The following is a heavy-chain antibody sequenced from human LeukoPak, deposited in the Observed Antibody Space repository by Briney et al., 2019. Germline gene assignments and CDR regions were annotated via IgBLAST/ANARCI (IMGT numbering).Heavy chain of an antibody. Sequence: GGSLRLSCAASGFTFSGFGMHWVRQAPGKGLEWVAFIRYDGTLKYYADSVKGRFTISRDNSKNTLYLQMNSLRPEDTALYYCAKDYGDIVAVPAANGFDPWGQGTLVSVSS. D-gene: IGHD2-2*01. CDR3: AKDYGDIVAVPAANGFDP. CDR1: GFTFSGFG. V-gene: IGHV3-30*02. CDR2: IRYDGTLK. J-gene: IGHJ5*02.